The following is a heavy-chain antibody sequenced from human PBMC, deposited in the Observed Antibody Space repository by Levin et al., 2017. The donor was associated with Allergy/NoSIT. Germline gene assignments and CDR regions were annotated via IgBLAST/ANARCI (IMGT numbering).Heavy chain of an antibody. Sequence: HSQTLSLTCTVSGGSISGSSDYWVWIRQAPGKGLEWIGTMYYGGSIFYNPSLQSRVSISADTSDKEFSLRLTSVTAADTAFYYCARHRAAEGFSNSYSGSDTWGQGTLVTVSS. CDR1: GGSISGSSDY. D-gene: IGHD2-2*01. CDR2: MYYGGSI. J-gene: IGHJ5*02. V-gene: IGHV4-39*01. CDR3: ARHRAAEGFSNSYSGSDT.